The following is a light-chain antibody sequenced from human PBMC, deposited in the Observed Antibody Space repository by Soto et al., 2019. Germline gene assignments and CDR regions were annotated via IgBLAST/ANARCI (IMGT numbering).Light chain of an antibody. CDR1: SIVVGSYNL. Sequence: QSALTQPASVSGSPGQSITISCTGSSIVVGSYNLVSWHQQYPGKAPKLMIYEGSKRPSGVSNRFSGSKSGNTASLTISGLQAEDEADYYCCSYAGRSTVVFGGGTKLTVL. CDR2: EGS. J-gene: IGLJ3*02. CDR3: CSYAGRSTVV. V-gene: IGLV2-23*01.